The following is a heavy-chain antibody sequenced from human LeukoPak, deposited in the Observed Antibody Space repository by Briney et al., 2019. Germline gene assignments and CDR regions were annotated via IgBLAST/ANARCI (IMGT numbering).Heavy chain of an antibody. CDR1: GGSISSSSYS. CDR3: ARLPYCSGGSCYGIRGVS. D-gene: IGHD2-15*01. V-gene: IGHV4-39*01. J-gene: IGHJ4*02. CDR2: IYYSGST. Sequence: SETLSLTCTVSGGSISSSSYSWGWIRQPPGKGLEWIGSIYYSGSTYYNPSLKSRVTISVDTSKNQFSLKLSSVTAADTAVYYCARLPYCSGGSCYGIRGVSWGQGTLVTVSS.